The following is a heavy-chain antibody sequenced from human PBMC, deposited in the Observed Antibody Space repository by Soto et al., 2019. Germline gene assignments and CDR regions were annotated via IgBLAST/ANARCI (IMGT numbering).Heavy chain of an antibody. D-gene: IGHD3-22*01. V-gene: IGHV3-15*07. CDR1: GFTFSNAW. CDR2: VKSKNDGGTT. CDR3: TTDSYITSIIVRFDY. J-gene: IGHJ4*01. Sequence: PGGSLRLSCAASGFTFSNAWINWVRQAPGKGLEWVGRVKSKNDGGTTDFAAPVKDRFAISRDDSKNKVNLEMKSLQTEDTAIYYCTTDSYITSIIVRFDYWGHGTLVTVSS.